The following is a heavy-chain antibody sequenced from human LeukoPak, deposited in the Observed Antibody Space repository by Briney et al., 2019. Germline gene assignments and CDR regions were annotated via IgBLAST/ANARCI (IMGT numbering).Heavy chain of an antibody. CDR3: ARRPLPDPAAESFYYYYYGMDV. CDR1: GGSISSSNW. V-gene: IGHV4-4*02. CDR2: IYHSGST. J-gene: IGHJ6*02. D-gene: IGHD1-14*01. Sequence: SETLSLTCAVSGGSISSSNWWSWVRQPPGKGLEWIGEIYHSGSTNYNPSLKSRVTISVDKSKNQFSPKLSSVTAADTAVYYCARRPLPDPAAESFYYYYYGMDVWGQGTTVTVSS.